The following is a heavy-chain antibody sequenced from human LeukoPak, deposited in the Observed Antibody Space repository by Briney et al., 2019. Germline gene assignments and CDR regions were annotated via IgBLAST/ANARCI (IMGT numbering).Heavy chain of an antibody. Sequence: PSETLSLTCAVYGGSFSGYYWSWIRQPPGKGLEWIGETNHSGSTNYNPSLKSRVTISVDTSKNQFSLKLSSVTAADTAVYYCARHYDSSGAFGAWGQGTLVTVSS. D-gene: IGHD3-22*01. V-gene: IGHV4-34*01. CDR1: GGSFSGYY. CDR2: TNHSGST. CDR3: ARHYDSSGAFGA. J-gene: IGHJ4*02.